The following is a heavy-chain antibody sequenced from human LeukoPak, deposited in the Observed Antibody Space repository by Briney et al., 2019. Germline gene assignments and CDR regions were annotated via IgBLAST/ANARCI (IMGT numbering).Heavy chain of an antibody. V-gene: IGHV3-30-3*01. J-gene: IGHJ3*02. Sequence: PGGSLRLSCAASGFTFSSYAMYWVRQAPGKGLEWVAVISYDGSNKYYADSVKGRFTISRDNAKNSLYLQMNSLRAEDTAVYYCARDGELHSAFDIWGQGTMVTVSS. CDR2: ISYDGSNK. D-gene: IGHD1-7*01. CDR3: ARDGELHSAFDI. CDR1: GFTFSSYA.